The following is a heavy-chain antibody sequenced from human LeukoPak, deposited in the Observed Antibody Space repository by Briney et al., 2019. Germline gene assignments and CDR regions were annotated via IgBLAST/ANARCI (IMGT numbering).Heavy chain of an antibody. V-gene: IGHV1-18*01. D-gene: IGHD2-2*01. Sequence: GASVKVSCKASGYTFTSYGISWVRQAPGQGLEWMGWISAYNGNTNYAQKLQGRVTITRNTSISTAYMELSSLRSEDTAVYYCARVAGWGPAAIFSPFDPWGQGTLVTVSS. J-gene: IGHJ5*02. CDR1: GYTFTSYG. CDR3: ARVAGWGPAAIFSPFDP. CDR2: ISAYNGNT.